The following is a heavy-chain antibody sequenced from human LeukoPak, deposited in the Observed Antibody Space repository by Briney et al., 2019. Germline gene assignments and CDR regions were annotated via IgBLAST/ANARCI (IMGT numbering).Heavy chain of an antibody. V-gene: IGHV4-34*01. CDR3: ARGLWPRLYSSSSLDP. CDR2: INHSGST. CDR1: GGSFGGFY. D-gene: IGHD6-6*01. J-gene: IGHJ5*02. Sequence: PSETLSLTCAVYGGSFGGFYWSWIRQPPGKGLEWIGEINHSGSTNYNPSLNSRVTISVDTSEHQFSLRLNSVTAADTAVYYCARGLWPRLYSSSSLDPWGQGTLVTVSS.